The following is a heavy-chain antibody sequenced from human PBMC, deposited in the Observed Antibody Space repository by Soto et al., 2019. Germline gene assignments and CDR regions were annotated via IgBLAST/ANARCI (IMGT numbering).Heavy chain of an antibody. CDR2: IIPIFGTA. CDR3: ASVIAAAGYYYYYGMDV. D-gene: IGHD6-13*01. V-gene: IGHV1-69*13. Sequence: ASVKVSCKASGGTFSSYAISWVRQAPGQGLEWMGGIIPIFGTANYAQKFQGRVTITADESTSTAYMELSSLRSEDTAVYYCASVIAAAGYYYYYGMDVWGQGTTVTVSS. CDR1: GGTFSSYA. J-gene: IGHJ6*02.